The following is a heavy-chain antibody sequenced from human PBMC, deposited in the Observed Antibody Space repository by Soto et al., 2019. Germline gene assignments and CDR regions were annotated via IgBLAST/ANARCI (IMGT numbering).Heavy chain of an antibody. CDR1: GGSFSGYY. V-gene: IGHV4-34*01. CDR3: ARGGWIQLWLLAY. D-gene: IGHD5-18*01. Sequence: PSETLSLTCAVYGGSFSGYYWSWIRQPPGKGLEWIGEINHSGSTNYNPSLKSRVTISVDTSKNQFSLKLSSVTAADTAVYYCARGGWIQLWLLAYWGQGTLVTVSS. J-gene: IGHJ4*02. CDR2: INHSGST.